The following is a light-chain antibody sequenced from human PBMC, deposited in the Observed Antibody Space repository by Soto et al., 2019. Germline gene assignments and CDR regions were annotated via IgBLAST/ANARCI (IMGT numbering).Light chain of an antibody. CDR2: AAS. V-gene: IGKV1-9*01. CDR3: HHLNSYRLT. CDR1: QGISSY. Sequence: DIQLTQSPSFLSSSVGDRVTITCRASQGISSYLAWYQQKPGKAPKLLIYAASTLQSGVPSRFSGSGSGTEFTLTISRLQTEDFATYFSHHLNSYRLTFGGGTKVEIK. J-gene: IGKJ4*01.